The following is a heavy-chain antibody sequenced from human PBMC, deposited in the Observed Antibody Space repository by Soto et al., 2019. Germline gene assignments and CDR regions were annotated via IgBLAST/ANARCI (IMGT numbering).Heavy chain of an antibody. J-gene: IGHJ4*02. CDR2: ISGSGGST. CDR1: GFTFSSYA. CDR3: AKDPIAVAGNDKLGWYYFDY. D-gene: IGHD6-19*01. Sequence: GGSLRLSCAASGFTFSSYAMSWVRQAPGKGLEWVSAISGSGGSTYYADSVKGRFTISRDNSKNTLYLQMNSLRAEDTAVYYCAKDPIAVAGNDKLGWYYFDYWGQGTLVTVSS. V-gene: IGHV3-23*01.